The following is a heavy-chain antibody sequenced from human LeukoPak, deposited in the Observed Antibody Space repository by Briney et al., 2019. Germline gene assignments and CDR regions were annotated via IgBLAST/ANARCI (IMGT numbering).Heavy chain of an antibody. J-gene: IGHJ2*01. CDR1: GGSISSGDYY. CDR3: ARGGKAAVRFDL. V-gene: IGHV4-30-4*01. CDR2: IYYSGST. Sequence: SETLSLTCTVSGGSISSGDYYWSWIRQPPGKGLEWIGYIYYSGSTYYNPSLKSRVTISVDTSKTQFSLELSSVTAADTAVYYCARGGKAAVRFDLWGRGTLVTVSS. D-gene: IGHD2-15*01.